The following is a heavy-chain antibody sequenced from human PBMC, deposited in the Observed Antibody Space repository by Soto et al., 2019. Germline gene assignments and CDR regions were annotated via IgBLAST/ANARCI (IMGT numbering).Heavy chain of an antibody. D-gene: IGHD1-1*01. J-gene: IGHJ4*02. Sequence: PSETLSLTCTVSGGSISSSSYYWGWIRQPPGKGLEWIGSIYYSGSTYYNPSLKSRVTISVDTSKNQFSLNLTSLRADDTAVYYCTTLSSTWPTGGDYWGQGTLVTVSS. CDR2: IYYSGST. CDR3: TTLSSTWPTGGDY. V-gene: IGHV4-39*03. CDR1: GGSISSSSYY.